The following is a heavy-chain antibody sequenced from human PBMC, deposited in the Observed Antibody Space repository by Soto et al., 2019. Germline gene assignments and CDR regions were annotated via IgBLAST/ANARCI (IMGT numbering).Heavy chain of an antibody. D-gene: IGHD2-2*01. V-gene: IGHV3-15*01. CDR3: TTGDCSSTSCYVFGDYFDY. Sequence: GGSLRLSCAASGFTFSNAWMSWVRQAPGKGLEWVGRIKSKTDGGTTDYAAPVKGRFTISRDDSKNTLYLQMNSLKTEDTAVYYCTTGDCSSTSCYVFGDYFDYWGQGTLVTVSS. CDR1: GFTFSNAW. CDR2: IKSKTDGGTT. J-gene: IGHJ4*02.